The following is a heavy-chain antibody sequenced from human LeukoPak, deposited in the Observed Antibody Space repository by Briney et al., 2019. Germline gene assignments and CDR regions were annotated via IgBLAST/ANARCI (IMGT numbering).Heavy chain of an antibody. Sequence: SVKVSCKASGGTFSSYAISWVRQAPGQGLEWMGRIIPIFGTANYAQKFQGRVTITTDESTSTAYMELSSLRSEDTAVYYCARDRYSSSPGWLSYFDYWGQGTLVTVSS. D-gene: IGHD6-6*01. V-gene: IGHV1-69*05. J-gene: IGHJ4*02. CDR2: IIPIFGTA. CDR1: GGTFSSYA. CDR3: ARDRYSSSPGWLSYFDY.